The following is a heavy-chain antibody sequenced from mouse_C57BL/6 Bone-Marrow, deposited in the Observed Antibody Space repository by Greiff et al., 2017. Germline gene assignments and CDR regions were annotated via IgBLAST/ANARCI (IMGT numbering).Heavy chain of an antibody. D-gene: IGHD1-1*01. J-gene: IGHJ4*01. CDR2: INSDGGST. Sequence: EVKLQESGGGLVQPGESLKLSCESNEYEFPSHDMSWVRKTPEKRLELVAAINSDGGSTYYPDTMERRFIISRDNTKKTLYLQMSSLRSEDTALYYCARHPTVVARDAMDYWGQGTSVTVSS. V-gene: IGHV5-2*01. CDR3: ARHPTVVARDAMDY. CDR1: EYEFPSHD.